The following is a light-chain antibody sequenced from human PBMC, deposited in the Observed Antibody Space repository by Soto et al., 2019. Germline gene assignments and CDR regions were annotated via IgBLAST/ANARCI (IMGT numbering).Light chain of an antibody. CDR2: SAS. J-gene: IGKJ1*01. Sequence: EIVMTQSPATLSVSPGETATLSCRASQRVGINLAWYQQKPGQAPRLLIYSASTRASGIPDRFSGSGSGTEFTLTISSLQSEDYAVYFCQQYHVWPKWTFGQGTKVDIK. V-gene: IGKV3-15*01. CDR1: QRVGIN. CDR3: QQYHVWPKWT.